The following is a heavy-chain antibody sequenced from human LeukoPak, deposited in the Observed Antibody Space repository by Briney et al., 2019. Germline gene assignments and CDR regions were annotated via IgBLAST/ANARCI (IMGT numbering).Heavy chain of an antibody. D-gene: IGHD6-13*01. Sequence: ASVKVSCKASGYTFTDFYMNWVRQAPGQGLEWMGIINPSGASTRYAQKFQGRATMTRDTSTSTVYMELSSLRSEDTAVYYCARGDRRRPPSSIGWYSENIFDYWGQGTLLTVSS. CDR3: ARGDRRRPPSSIGWYSENIFDY. CDR2: INPSGAST. V-gene: IGHV1-46*01. J-gene: IGHJ4*02. CDR1: GYTFTDFY.